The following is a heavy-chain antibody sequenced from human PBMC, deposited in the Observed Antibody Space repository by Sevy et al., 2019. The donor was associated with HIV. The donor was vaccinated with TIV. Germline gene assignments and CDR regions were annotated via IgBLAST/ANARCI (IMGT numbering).Heavy chain of an antibody. Sequence: SETLSLTCTVSGVSISGGANYWGWIRQPPGKGLEWIGGISYTGSTYYNPSLKSRVTISVDTSKNQFSLKLTSVTAADTAVYYCARRGDNNWFDPWGQGTLVTVSS. CDR1: GVSISGGANY. CDR3: ARRGDNNWFDP. D-gene: IGHD2-15*01. CDR2: ISYTGST. J-gene: IGHJ5*02. V-gene: IGHV4-39*01.